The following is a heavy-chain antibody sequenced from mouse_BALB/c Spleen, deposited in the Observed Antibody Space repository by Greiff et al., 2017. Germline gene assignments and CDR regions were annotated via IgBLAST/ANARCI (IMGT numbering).Heavy chain of an antibody. CDR1: GYTFTSYW. D-gene: IGHD1-1*01. V-gene: IGHV1-7*01. CDR2: INPSTGYT. CDR3: ARGCYYYGSFPIYWYFDV. Sequence: QVQLKQSGAELAKPGASVKMSCKASGYTFTSYWMHWVKQRPGQGLEWIGYINPSTGYTEYNQKFKDKATLTADKSSSTAYMQLSSLTSEDSAVYYCARGCYYYGSFPIYWYFDVWGAGTTVTVSS. J-gene: IGHJ1*01.